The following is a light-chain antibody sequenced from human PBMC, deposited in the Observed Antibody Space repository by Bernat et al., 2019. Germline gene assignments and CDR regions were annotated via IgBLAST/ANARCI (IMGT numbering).Light chain of an antibody. CDR2: EVT. CDR1: NSDVGGYNY. Sequence: QSALTQPPSASGSPGQSVTISCTGTNSDVGGYNYVSWYQQHPDQAPKLMIYEVTKRPSGVPDRFSGSKSGNTASLTVSGLQAEDGADYYCSSFAGNSWVFGGGTKLIVL. CDR3: SSFAGNSWV. V-gene: IGLV2-8*01. J-gene: IGLJ3*02.